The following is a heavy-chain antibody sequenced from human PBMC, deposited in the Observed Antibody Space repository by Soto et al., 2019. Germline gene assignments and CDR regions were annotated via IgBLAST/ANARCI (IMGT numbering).Heavy chain of an antibody. Sequence: QDQLVQSGAEVKKPGSSVKVSCKASGGTFSSHTFSWVRQAPGQGLEWMGRIIPALGTATYAQKFQGRVTITADEYATTVYMALNSLRSEETAVYYCERPAFGDYWYFDLWGRGTLVTVSS. V-gene: IGHV1-69*08. CDR2: IIPALGTA. CDR3: ERPAFGDYWYFDL. D-gene: IGHD4-17*01. CDR1: GGTFSSHT. J-gene: IGHJ2*01.